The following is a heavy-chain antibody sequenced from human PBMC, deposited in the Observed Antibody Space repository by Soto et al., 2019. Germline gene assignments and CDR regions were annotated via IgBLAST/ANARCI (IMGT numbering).Heavy chain of an antibody. D-gene: IGHD6-13*01. Sequence: SSVKVSCKASGYTFTSYGIHWVRQAPGQRLEWMGWINAANGDTKYSPKFQGRVTITRDTSASTAYMELSSLRSEDTAVYYCVRRHVSATGIDLFDPWGQGCMVAV. CDR1: GYTFTSYG. CDR2: INAANGDT. V-gene: IGHV1-3*01. CDR3: VRRHVSATGIDLFDP. J-gene: IGHJ5*02.